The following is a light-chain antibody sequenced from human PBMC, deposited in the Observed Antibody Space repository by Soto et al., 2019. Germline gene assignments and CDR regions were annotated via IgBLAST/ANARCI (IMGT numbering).Light chain of an antibody. CDR1: QNVTSN. CDR3: HQYYNWVWT. CDR2: ETY. Sequence: EIVMTQSPDTLSVSPGERATLSCRASQNVTSNVAWYQHTPGQAPRLLIYETYSRATDIPARFSGSGSGSEFTLTISSLQSEDSAVYYCHQYYNWVWTFGQGTKLEIK. V-gene: IGKV3D-15*01. J-gene: IGKJ1*01.